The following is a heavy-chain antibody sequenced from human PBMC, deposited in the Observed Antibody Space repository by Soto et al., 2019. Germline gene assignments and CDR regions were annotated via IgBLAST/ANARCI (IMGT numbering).Heavy chain of an antibody. J-gene: IGHJ3*02. CDR3: AKDGRRYPRVHAFDI. V-gene: IGHV3-23*01. Sequence: EVQLLESGGGLVQPGVSLRLSCAASGFTFSSYSMSWVRQAPGKGLEWVSAISGSGGSTYYADSVKGRFTISRDNSKNSLYLQMNSLRAADTAVYYCAKDGRRYPRVHAFDIWGQGTMVTVSS. CDR1: GFTFSSYS. CDR2: ISGSGGST. D-gene: IGHD1-20*01.